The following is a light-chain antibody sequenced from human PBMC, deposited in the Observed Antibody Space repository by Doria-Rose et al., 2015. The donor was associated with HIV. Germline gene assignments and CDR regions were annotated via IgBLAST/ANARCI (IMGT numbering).Light chain of an antibody. Sequence: AVVTQEPSLTVSPGGTVTLTCGSNTGAVTSGHYPYWFQQKPGQAPRTLIYDTSNKHSWTPARFSGSLLGGKAALTLSGAQPEDEAEYYCLLSYSGARLVVFGGGTKLTVL. CDR3: LLSYSGARLVV. V-gene: IGLV7-46*01. CDR2: DTS. CDR1: TGAVTSGHY. J-gene: IGLJ2*01.